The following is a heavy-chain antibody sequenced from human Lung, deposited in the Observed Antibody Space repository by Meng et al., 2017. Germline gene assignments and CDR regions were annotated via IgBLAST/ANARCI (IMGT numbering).Heavy chain of an antibody. CDR2: MKSNVDGGTV. Sequence: EGQLGESGGGFLKPGGSLRLSCAASGFTFSNAWMTWVRQAPGKGLEWIGRMKSNVDGGTVDYAAAVKGRFFISRDDSENTFYLQMNSLKTEDTAVYYCSGHVDYWGHGTLVTVSS. CDR1: GFTFSNAW. V-gene: IGHV3-15*01. J-gene: IGHJ4*01. CDR3: SGHVDY.